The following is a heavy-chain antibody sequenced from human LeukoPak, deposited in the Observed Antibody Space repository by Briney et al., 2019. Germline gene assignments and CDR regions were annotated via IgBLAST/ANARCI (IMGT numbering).Heavy chain of an antibody. CDR1: GGYIITSGHY. Sequence: SETLSLTCTVSGGYIITSGHYWGWIRQPPGKGLEWIGSIYYTGVTSTNPFFRSRMSISVDTSKNRFSLNLTSVTAADAAVYYCARERSSSGGHSWFDPWGQGTLVTVSS. J-gene: IGHJ5*02. D-gene: IGHD4-23*01. CDR3: ARERSSSGGHSWFDP. CDR2: IYYTGVT. V-gene: IGHV4-39*07.